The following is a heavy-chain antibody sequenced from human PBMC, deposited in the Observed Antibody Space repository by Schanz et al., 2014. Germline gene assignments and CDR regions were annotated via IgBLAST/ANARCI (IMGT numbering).Heavy chain of an antibody. J-gene: IGHJ2*01. CDR2: ISGGGGTT. CDR3: ARNRGSGGQNWYFDL. V-gene: IGHV3-23*04. Sequence: EVQLVESGGGLVQPGGSLRLSCAASGFMFSSYGMHWVRQAPGKGLEWVSAISGGGGTTYYTDSVKGRFTISRDNSKSTLYLQMNSLRADDTAVYYCARNRGSGGQNWYFDLWGRGTLVTVSS. D-gene: IGHD1-26*01. CDR1: GFMFSSYG.